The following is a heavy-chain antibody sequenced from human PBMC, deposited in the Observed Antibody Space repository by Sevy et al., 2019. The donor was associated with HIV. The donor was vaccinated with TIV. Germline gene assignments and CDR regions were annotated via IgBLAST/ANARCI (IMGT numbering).Heavy chain of an antibody. CDR3: ARQAIFGVVTAYYYYGMDV. CDR1: GGSISSSSYY. Sequence: SEILSLTCTVSGGSISSSSYYWGWIRQPPGKGLEWIGSIYYSGSTYYNPSLKSRVTISVDTSKNQFSLKLSSVTAADTAVYYCARQAIFGVVTAYYYYGMDVWGQGTTVTVSS. V-gene: IGHV4-39*01. CDR2: IYYSGST. D-gene: IGHD3-3*01. J-gene: IGHJ6*02.